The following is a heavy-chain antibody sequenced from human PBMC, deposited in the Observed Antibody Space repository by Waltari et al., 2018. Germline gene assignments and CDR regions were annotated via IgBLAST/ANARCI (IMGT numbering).Heavy chain of an antibody. CDR2: INPNSGGT. CDR1: GYTFTGYY. J-gene: IGHJ5*02. D-gene: IGHD2-15*01. Sequence: QVQLVQSGAEVKKPGASVKVSCKASGYTFTGYYIHWVRQPPGQGLEWMGWINPNSGGTNYAQKFQGRVTMTRDTSISTAYMELSRLRSDDTAVYYCARAYCSGGSCYFGWFDPWGQGTLVTVSS. CDR3: ARAYCSGGSCYFGWFDP. V-gene: IGHV1-2*02.